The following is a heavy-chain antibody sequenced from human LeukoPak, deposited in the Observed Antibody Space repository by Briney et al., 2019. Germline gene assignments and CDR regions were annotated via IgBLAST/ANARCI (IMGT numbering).Heavy chain of an antibody. CDR3: ARQSSIAAPYYYYGMDV. CDR2: IYYSGST. CDR1: GGSISSSSYY. D-gene: IGHD6-6*01. J-gene: IGHJ6*02. V-gene: IGHV4-39*01. Sequence: SETLSLTCTVSGGSISSSSYYWGWIRQPPGKGLEWIGSIYYSGSTYCNPSLKSRVTISVDTSKNQFSLKLSSVTAADTAAYYCARQSSIAAPYYYYGMDVWGQGTTVTVSS.